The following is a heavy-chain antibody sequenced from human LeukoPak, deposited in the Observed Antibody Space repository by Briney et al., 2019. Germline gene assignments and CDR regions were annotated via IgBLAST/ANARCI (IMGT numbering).Heavy chain of an antibody. CDR1: GFSFSSYG. D-gene: IGHD3-10*01. J-gene: IGHJ6*03. V-gene: IGHV3-23*01. Sequence: GGSLGLSCAGSGFSFSSYGMHWVRQAPGKGLEWVSAISGSGGSTYYADSVKGRFTISRDNSKNTLYLQMNSLRAEDTAVYYCARGRNYYGSGSYFPLPYYYYYYMDVWGKGTTVTISS. CDR2: ISGSGGST. CDR3: ARGRNYYGSGSYFPLPYYYYYYMDV.